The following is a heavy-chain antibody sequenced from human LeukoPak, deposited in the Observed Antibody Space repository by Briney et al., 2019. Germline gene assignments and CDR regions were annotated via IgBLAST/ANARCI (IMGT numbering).Heavy chain of an antibody. D-gene: IGHD2-2*01. J-gene: IGHJ3*02. Sequence: PGGSLGLSCVTSGFTFSNYGMHWVRQAPGKGLEWVAFIRFDGSNKYYVDSVKGRFTISRDNSKNMVFLQMNSLRAEDTAVYYCAALQSYCSRTSCYGGDASHMWGQGTMVTVSS. CDR2: IRFDGSNK. CDR1: GFTFSNYG. CDR3: AALQSYCSRTSCYGGDASHM. V-gene: IGHV3-30*02.